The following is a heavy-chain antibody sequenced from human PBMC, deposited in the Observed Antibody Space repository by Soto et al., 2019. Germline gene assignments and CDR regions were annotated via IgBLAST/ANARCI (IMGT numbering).Heavy chain of an antibody. J-gene: IGHJ4*02. CDR1: GGSISSSSYY. CDR2: IYYSGST. V-gene: IGHV4-39*01. D-gene: IGHD6-13*01. CDR3: ARWYSSSSDFDY. Sequence: PSETLSLTCTVSGGSISSSSYYWGWIRQPPGKGLEWIGSIYYSGSTYYNPSLKSRVTISVDTSKNQFSLKLSSVTAADTAVYYCARWYSSSSDFDYWGQGTLVTSPQ.